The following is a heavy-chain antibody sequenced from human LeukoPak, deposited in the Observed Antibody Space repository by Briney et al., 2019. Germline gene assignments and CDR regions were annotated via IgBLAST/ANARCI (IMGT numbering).Heavy chain of an antibody. Sequence: GGSLRLSCAASGFTFSIYAMNWVRQAPGKGLEWVSAIRGTDDSTYYADSVKGRFTISRDNSRNTLYLQMNRASRGNRAVDFCAKGGGGSYPGGFDSWGQGTLVTVSS. CDR2: IRGTDDST. J-gene: IGHJ4*02. V-gene: IGHV3-23*01. D-gene: IGHD1-26*01. CDR3: AKGGGGSYPGGFDS. CDR1: GFTFSIYA.